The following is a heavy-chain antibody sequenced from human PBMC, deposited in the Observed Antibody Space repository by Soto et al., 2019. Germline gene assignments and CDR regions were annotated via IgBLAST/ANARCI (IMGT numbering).Heavy chain of an antibody. CDR1: GFTFSSYA. CDR3: ARERGEYDSGWYIDR. CDR2: ISGSGGST. Sequence: PGGSLRLSCAASGFTFSSYAMSWVRQAPGKGLEWVSAISGSGGSTYYADSVRGRFVISRDNALNSLYLQMNSPRDEDTAIYYCARERGEYDSGWYIDRWGQGTPVTVSS. D-gene: IGHD6-19*01. J-gene: IGHJ5*02. V-gene: IGHV3-23*01.